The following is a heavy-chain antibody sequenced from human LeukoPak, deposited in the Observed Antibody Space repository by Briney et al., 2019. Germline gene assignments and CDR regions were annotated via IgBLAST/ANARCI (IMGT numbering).Heavy chain of an antibody. V-gene: IGHV3-33*01. J-gene: IGHJ3*02. D-gene: IGHD3-10*01. CDR2: IRYDGSNK. CDR1: GFTFSSYG. CDR3: ARDPGDYYGSGSSDAFDI. Sequence: GSLRLSCAASGFTFSSYGMHWVRQAPGKGLEWVAVIRYDGSNKYYADSVKGRFTISRDNSKNTLYLQMNSLRAEDTAVYYCARDPGDYYGSGSSDAFDIWGQGTMVTVSS.